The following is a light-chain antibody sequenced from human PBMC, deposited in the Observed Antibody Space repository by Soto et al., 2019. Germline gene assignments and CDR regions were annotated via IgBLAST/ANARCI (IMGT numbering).Light chain of an antibody. CDR1: QSVTFN. Sequence: EIVLTQSPAALSASPGERVILSCKASQSVTFNLAWYQQKPGQAPRLLIHTASTRATGIPARFSGGGSGTEFTLTISSLQSEDLAVYFCQQYANWPPYTFGQGTKVEIK. CDR3: QQYANWPPYT. CDR2: TAS. J-gene: IGKJ2*01. V-gene: IGKV3-15*01.